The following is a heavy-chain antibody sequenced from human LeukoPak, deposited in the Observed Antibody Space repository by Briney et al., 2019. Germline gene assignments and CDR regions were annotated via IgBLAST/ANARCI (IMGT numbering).Heavy chain of an antibody. CDR1: GFNFSNFA. V-gene: IGHV3-23*01. Sequence: GGSLRLSCVASGFNFSNFAMTWVRQAPGQGLQWVSGISGTGEETYYADSVKGRFTISRDNSKNTLYLQMNSLRAEDTAVYYCAKLAGYNWNYGGPHYYYYMDVWGKGTTVTVSS. CDR3: AKLAGYNWNYGGPHYYYYMDV. J-gene: IGHJ6*03. CDR2: ISGTGEET. D-gene: IGHD1-7*01.